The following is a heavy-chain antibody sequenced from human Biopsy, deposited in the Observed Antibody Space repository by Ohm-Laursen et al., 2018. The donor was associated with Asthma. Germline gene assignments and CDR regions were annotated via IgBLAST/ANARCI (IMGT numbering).Heavy chain of an antibody. CDR2: THNRGYT. V-gene: IGHV4-34*01. CDR1: GGSFSSNY. D-gene: IGHD1-26*01. J-gene: IGHJ6*02. Sequence: TLSLTCAVYGGSFSSNYWSWIRQTPGKGLEWLGDTHNRGYTHYNPSLSSRPTLSVDTSKNQFSLRLTSGTAADTAVYYCARGSSSRLSQWELLVSGGKRAHSYYGMDVWGQGTTVTVSS. CDR3: ARGSSSRLSQWELLVSGGKRAHSYYGMDV.